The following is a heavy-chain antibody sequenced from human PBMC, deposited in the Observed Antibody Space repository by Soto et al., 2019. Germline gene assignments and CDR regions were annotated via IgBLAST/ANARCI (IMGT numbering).Heavy chain of an antibody. V-gene: IGHV4-31*03. CDR1: GGSISSGGYY. D-gene: IGHD3-3*01. CDR3: ARQYYDFWSGYYGSDYYYGMDV. CDR2: IYYSGST. Sequence: SETLSLTCTVSGGSISSGGYYWSWIRQHPGKGLEWIGYIYYSGSTYYNPSLKSRVTISVDTSKNQFSLKLSSVTAADTAVYYCARQYYDFWSGYYGSDYYYGMDVWSQGTTVTVSS. J-gene: IGHJ6*02.